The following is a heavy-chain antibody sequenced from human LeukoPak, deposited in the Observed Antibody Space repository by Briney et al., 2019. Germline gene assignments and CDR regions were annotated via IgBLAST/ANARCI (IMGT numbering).Heavy chain of an antibody. J-gene: IGHJ4*02. CDR3: NVRERVVITTFDY. D-gene: IGHD3-22*01. CDR1: GFTFSNAW. V-gene: IGHV3-15*01. Sequence: PGGSLRLSCAASGFTFSNAWMSWVRQAPGKGLEWVGRIKSKTDGGTTDYAAPVKGRFTISRDDSKNTLYLQMNSLKTEDTAVYYCNVRERVVITTFDYWGQGTLVTVSS. CDR2: IKSKTDGGTT.